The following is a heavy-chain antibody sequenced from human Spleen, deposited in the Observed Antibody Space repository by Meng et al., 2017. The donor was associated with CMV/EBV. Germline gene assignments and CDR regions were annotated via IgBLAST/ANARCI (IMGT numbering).Heavy chain of an antibody. J-gene: IGHJ4*02. D-gene: IGHD7-27*01. CDR1: GRSFSSNIAA. CDR3: ARDHLGFDY. V-gene: IGHV6-1*01. Sequence: LRQPRPVLGTPLQTPSLPCAHPGRSFSSNIAAWNWIQQSPSRGLEWLGRTYYRSKWYNDYAVSVKSRITINPDTSKNQFSLQLNSVTPEDTAVYYCARDHLGFDYWGQGTLVTVSS. CDR2: TYYRSKWYN.